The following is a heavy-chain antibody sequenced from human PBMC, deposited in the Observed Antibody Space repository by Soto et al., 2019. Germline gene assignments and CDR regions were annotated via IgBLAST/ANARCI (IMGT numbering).Heavy chain of an antibody. CDR2: ISSSSSYI. CDR1: GFTFSSYS. Sequence: GGSLRLSCAASGFTFSSYSMNWVRQAPGKGLEWVSSISSSSSYIYYADSVKGRFTISRDNAKNPLYLQMNSLRAEDTAVYYCARDFINYGAFDIWGQGTMVTVSS. J-gene: IGHJ3*02. CDR3: ARDFINYGAFDI. D-gene: IGHD4-17*01. V-gene: IGHV3-21*01.